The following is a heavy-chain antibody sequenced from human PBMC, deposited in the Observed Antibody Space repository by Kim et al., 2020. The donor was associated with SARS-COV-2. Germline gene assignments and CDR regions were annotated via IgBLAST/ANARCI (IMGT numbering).Heavy chain of an antibody. V-gene: IGHV4-59*01. J-gene: IGHJ5*02. Sequence: SETLSLTCTVSGGSISSYYWSWIRQPPGKGLEWIGYIYYSGSTNYNPSLKGRVTISVDTSKNQFSLKLSSVTAADTAVYYCARVSCSGGSCQLVVLDNWFDPWGQGTLVTVSS. D-gene: IGHD2-15*01. CDR3: ARVSCSGGSCQLVVLDNWFDP. CDR1: GGSISSYY. CDR2: IYYSGST.